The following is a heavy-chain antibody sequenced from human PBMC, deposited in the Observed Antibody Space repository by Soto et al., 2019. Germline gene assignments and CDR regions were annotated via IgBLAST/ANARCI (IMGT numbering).Heavy chain of an antibody. Sequence: EVQLVESGGGLVQPGRSLRLSCAASGFTFDDYAMHWVRQAPGKGLEWVSGISWNSGSIGYADSVKGRFTISRDNAKNSLYLQMNSLRAEDTAVYYCASGGGILTGYYYYFDYWGQGTLVTVSS. J-gene: IGHJ4*02. CDR1: GFTFDDYA. CDR2: ISWNSGSI. CDR3: ASGGGILTGYYYYFDY. D-gene: IGHD3-9*01. V-gene: IGHV3-9*01.